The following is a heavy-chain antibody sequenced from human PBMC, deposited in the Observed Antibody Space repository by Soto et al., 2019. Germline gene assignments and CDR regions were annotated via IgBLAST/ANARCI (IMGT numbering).Heavy chain of an antibody. D-gene: IGHD3-9*01. V-gene: IGHV3-33*01. CDR1: GFTFSSYG. CDR3: AREAGLRYDIVTGYYSSPYYFDY. J-gene: IGHJ4*02. CDR2: IWYDGSNK. Sequence: VQLVESGGGVVQPGRSLRLSCAASGFTFSSYGMHWVRQAPGKGLEWVAVIWYDGSNKYYADSVKGRFTISRDNSKNTLYLQMNSLRAEDTAVYYCAREAGLRYDIVTGYYSSPYYFDYWGQGTMVTVSS.